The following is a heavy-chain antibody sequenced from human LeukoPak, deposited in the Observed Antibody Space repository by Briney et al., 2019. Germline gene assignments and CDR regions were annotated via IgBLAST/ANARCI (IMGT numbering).Heavy chain of an antibody. J-gene: IGHJ6*03. D-gene: IGHD2-2*01. CDR1: GGTFSSYA. CDR3: ARGPQSDIVVVPAAPSTPSYYYYYMDV. Sequence: SVKVSCKASGGTFSSYAFSWVRQAPGQGLEWMGGIIPLYGTANYAQRFQGRVTITADESTSTAYMELSSLRSEDTAVYYCARGPQSDIVVVPAAPSTPSYYYYYMDVWGKGTTVTISS. V-gene: IGHV1-69*13. CDR2: IIPLYGTA.